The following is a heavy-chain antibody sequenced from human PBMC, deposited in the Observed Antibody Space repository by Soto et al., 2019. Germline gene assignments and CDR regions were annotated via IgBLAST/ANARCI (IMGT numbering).Heavy chain of an antibody. Sequence: GGSLRLSCAASGFTFSSYGMHWVRQAPGKGLEWVGRIKSKTDGGTTDYAAPVKGRFTISRDDSKNTLYLQMNSLKTEDTAVYYCTRDCGGDCYLLDAFDIWGQGTMVTVSS. CDR2: IKSKTDGGTT. D-gene: IGHD2-21*02. J-gene: IGHJ3*02. CDR1: GFTFSSYG. CDR3: TRDCGGDCYLLDAFDI. V-gene: IGHV3-15*01.